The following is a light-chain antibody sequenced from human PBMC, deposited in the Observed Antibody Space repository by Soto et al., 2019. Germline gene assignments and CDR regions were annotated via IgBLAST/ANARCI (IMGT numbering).Light chain of an antibody. V-gene: IGKV3-15*01. CDR3: QQYNNWPSLFT. J-gene: IGKJ3*01. CDR1: QSVSSN. Sequence: EIVMTQSPATLSVSPGERATLSCRASQSVSSNLAWYQQKPGQAPRLLIYGASTRATGIPARFSGSGSGTEFTLTISSMQSEDFAVDYCQQYNNWPSLFTFGPGTKVDIK. CDR2: GAS.